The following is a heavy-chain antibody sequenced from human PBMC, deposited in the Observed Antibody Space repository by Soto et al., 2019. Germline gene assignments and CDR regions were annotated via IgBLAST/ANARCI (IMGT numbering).Heavy chain of an antibody. Sequence: QVQLVQSGAEVKKPGSSVKVSCKASGGTFSSYTISWVRQAPGQGLEWMGRIIPILGIANYAQKFQGRVTITADKSTSTAYMELSSLGSEDTAVYYCARVVNYYGSGRPGMDVWGQGTTVTVSS. CDR1: GGTFSSYT. CDR2: IIPILGIA. CDR3: ARVVNYYGSGRPGMDV. J-gene: IGHJ6*02. V-gene: IGHV1-69*02. D-gene: IGHD3-10*01.